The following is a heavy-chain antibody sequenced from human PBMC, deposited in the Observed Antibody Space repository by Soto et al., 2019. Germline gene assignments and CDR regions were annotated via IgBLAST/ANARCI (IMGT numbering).Heavy chain of an antibody. J-gene: IGHJ2*01. V-gene: IGHV4-31*03. CDR2: IYGTGNM. CDR1: DDSISSGGYY. Sequence: QVQLQESGPGLVKPSQTLSLTCTVSDDSISSGGYYWSWIRQHPGKGLEWIGYIYGTGNMYYKSSLKSRLTFSVDTSKNHFSLKLTSVTAADPAVYYCARGTDTWFFALWGRGTLVTVSS. CDR3: ARGTDTWFFAL. D-gene: IGHD3-9*01.